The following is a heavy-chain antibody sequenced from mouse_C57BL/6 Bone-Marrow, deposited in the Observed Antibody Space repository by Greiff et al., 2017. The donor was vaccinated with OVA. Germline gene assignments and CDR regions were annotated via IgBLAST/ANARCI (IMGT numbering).Heavy chain of an antibody. CDR3: TGPYGSRYWYFDV. V-gene: IGHV1-15*01. Sequence: QVQLQQSGAELVRPGASVTLSCKASGYTFTDYEMHWVKQTPVHGLEWIGAIDPETGGTAYNQKFKGKAILTADKSSSTAYMELRSLTSEDSAVYYCTGPYGSRYWYFDVWGTGTTVTVSS. CDR1: GYTFTDYE. D-gene: IGHD1-1*01. CDR2: IDPETGGT. J-gene: IGHJ1*03.